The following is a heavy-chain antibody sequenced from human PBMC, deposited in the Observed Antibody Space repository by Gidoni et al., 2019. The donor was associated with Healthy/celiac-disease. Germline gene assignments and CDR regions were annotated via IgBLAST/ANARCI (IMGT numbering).Heavy chain of an antibody. CDR1: GFPFDDYA. J-gene: IGHJ4*02. CDR3: AKGSGGVLLWFGEML. D-gene: IGHD3-10*01. Sequence: EVQLVESGGVLVQPGRSLRLSCAAPGFPFDDYAMHWVRKAPGKGLEWVSGISWNSGSIGYADSVKGRLTISRDNDKKSLYLQMNSLRAEDTALYYCAKGSGGVLLWFGEMLWGQGTLVTVSS. CDR2: ISWNSGSI. V-gene: IGHV3-9*01.